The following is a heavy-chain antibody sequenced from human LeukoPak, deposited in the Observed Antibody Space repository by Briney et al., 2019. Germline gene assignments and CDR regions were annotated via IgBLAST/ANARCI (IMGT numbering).Heavy chain of an antibody. D-gene: IGHD2-15*01. CDR3: AKDQVSVDWYFDL. J-gene: IGHJ2*01. Sequence: GGSLRLSCAASGFTFNKYWMPWVRQAPGKGLVWVSHINSDGSSTTYADSVKGRFTISRDNVKNTLYLQMNGLRAEDTAVYYCAKDQVSVDWYFDLWGRGTLVTVSS. V-gene: IGHV3-74*01. CDR1: GFTFNKYW. CDR2: INSDGSST.